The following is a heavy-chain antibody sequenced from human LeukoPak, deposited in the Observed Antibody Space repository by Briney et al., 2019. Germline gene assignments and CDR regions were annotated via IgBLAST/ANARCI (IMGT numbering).Heavy chain of an antibody. CDR3: ARASTWVPGEDRSGYYYPYAFDL. CDR2: ISHDGNSK. CDR1: GFTFSSNV. Sequence: GRPLRLSCAASGFTFSSNVMHWVRQAPGKGLGWVAAISHDGNSKYYADSVKGRFTISRDNSKNTLYVQMNSLRADETAVYYCARASTWVPGEDRSGYYYPYAFDLWGQGTMVTVSS. V-gene: IGHV3-30-3*01. J-gene: IGHJ3*01. D-gene: IGHD3-22*01.